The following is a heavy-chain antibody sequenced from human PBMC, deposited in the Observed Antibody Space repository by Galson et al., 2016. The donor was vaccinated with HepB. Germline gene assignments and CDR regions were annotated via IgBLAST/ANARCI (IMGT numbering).Heavy chain of an antibody. CDR1: GGSFSRYA. CDR2: IVPIFGTP. V-gene: IGHV1-69*13. CDR3: GFQLRGSHYYYALDV. D-gene: IGHD1-1*01. J-gene: IGHJ6*02. Sequence: SVKVSCKASGGSFSRYAISWVRQAPGQGLEWMGGIVPIFGTPNHAQKFQGRVTITADESTSTAYMELSSLRSEDTAVYYCGFQLRGSHYYYALDVWGQGTTVTVSS.